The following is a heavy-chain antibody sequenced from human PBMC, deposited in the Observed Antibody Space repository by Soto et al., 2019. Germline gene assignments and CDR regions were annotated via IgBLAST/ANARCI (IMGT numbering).Heavy chain of an antibody. CDR2: IIPIFGTA. Sequence: SVKVSCKASGGTFSSYAISWVRQAPGQGLEWMGGIIPIFGTANYAQKFQGRVTITADESTSTAYMELSSLRSEDTAVYYCASRIAAAGTNYYYYGMDGWGQGTTVTVSS. CDR3: ASRIAAAGTNYYYYGMDG. J-gene: IGHJ6*02. V-gene: IGHV1-69*13. D-gene: IGHD6-13*01. CDR1: GGTFSSYA.